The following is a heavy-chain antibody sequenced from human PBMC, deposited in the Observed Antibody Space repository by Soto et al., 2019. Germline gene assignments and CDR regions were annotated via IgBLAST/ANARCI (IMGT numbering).Heavy chain of an antibody. V-gene: IGHV1-18*01. CDR3: ARGRYGDY. CDR2: ISAHNGNT. CDR1: GYTFTSYG. Sequence: QVHLVQSGAEVKKPGASVKVSCKASGYTFTSYGITWVRQAPGQGLEWMGWISAHNGNTDYAQKLQGRVIVTSDASASTAYVELRSLRSVDRAVYYCARGRYGDYWGQGALVTVSS. D-gene: IGHD1-1*01. J-gene: IGHJ4*02.